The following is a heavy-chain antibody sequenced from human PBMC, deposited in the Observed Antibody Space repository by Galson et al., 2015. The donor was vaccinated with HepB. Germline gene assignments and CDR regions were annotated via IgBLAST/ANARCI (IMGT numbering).Heavy chain of an antibody. Sequence: QSGAEVKKPGESLKISCKGSGYSFTSYWIGWVRQMPGKGLEWMGIIYPGDSDTRYSPSFQGQVTISADKSISTAYLQWSSLKASDTAMYYCARAAYCGGDCYSGWYFDPWGRGTLVTVSS. D-gene: IGHD2-21*01. V-gene: IGHV5-51*03. CDR1: GYSFTSYW. CDR2: IYPGDSDT. CDR3: ARAAYCGGDCYSGWYFDP. J-gene: IGHJ2*01.